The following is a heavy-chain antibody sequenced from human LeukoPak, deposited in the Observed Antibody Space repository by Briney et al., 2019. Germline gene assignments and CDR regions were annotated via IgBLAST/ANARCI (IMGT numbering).Heavy chain of an antibody. J-gene: IGHJ4*02. CDR3: ARGNRYSYGSGSSCFDY. D-gene: IGHD3-10*01. V-gene: IGHV1-8*01. CDR2: MNPNSGNA. Sequence: GASVKVSCKASGYTFTTYDISWVRQATGQGPEWMGWMNPNSGNAGYAQKFQGRVTMTRNTSISTAYMELSSLRFEDTAVYYCARGNRYSYGSGSSCFDYWGLGTLVTVSS. CDR1: GYTFTTYD.